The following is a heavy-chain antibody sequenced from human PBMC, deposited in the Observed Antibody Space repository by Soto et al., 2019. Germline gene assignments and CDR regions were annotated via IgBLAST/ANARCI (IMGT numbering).Heavy chain of an antibody. CDR2: IDSTGTNK. CDR1: GFIFNWHG. CDR3: VSWVSAHFDS. V-gene: IGHV3-23*05. Sequence: GGSLRLSCAASGFIFNWHGVSWVRQAPGKGLEWVSTIDSTGTNKHYADSVKGRFTISRDSSRNTLDLQMNSLRAEDTALYYSVSWVSAHFDSWGQGALVTVSS. D-gene: IGHD2-8*01. J-gene: IGHJ4*02.